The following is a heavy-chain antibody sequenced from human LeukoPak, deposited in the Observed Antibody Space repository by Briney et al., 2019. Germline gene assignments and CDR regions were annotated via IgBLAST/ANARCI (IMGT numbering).Heavy chain of an antibody. CDR2: INPSGGST. CDR1: GYTFTSYY. CDR3: ARKSTYYYDSSGSLDI. V-gene: IGHV1-46*01. J-gene: IGHJ3*02. Sequence: ASVKVSCKASGYTFTSYYMHWVRQAPGQGLEWMGIINPSGGSTNYPQKFHARVTMTRDISTSTVYMELSSLRSEDKAVYYCARKSTYYYDSSGSLDIWGQGTMVTVSS. D-gene: IGHD3-22*01.